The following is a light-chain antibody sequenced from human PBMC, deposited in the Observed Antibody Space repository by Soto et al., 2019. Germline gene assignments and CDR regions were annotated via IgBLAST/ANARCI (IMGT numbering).Light chain of an antibody. J-gene: IGKJ4*01. V-gene: IGKV1-9*01. Sequence: DIQLTQSPSFLSASVGDRVTITCRASQGISSYLAWYQQKPGKAPKLLIYAASTLQSGVPSRFSGSGSGTDFTLTISSLQPVDFATYDCQQLNSYPLTFGGGTQVEIK. CDR2: AAS. CDR1: QGISSY. CDR3: QQLNSYPLT.